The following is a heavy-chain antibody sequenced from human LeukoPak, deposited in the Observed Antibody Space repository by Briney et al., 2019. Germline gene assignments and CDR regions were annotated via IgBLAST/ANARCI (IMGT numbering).Heavy chain of an antibody. CDR1: GFTFSKFG. Sequence: PGGSLRLSCAASGFTFSKFGMGWVRQAPGKGLEWVSAISGSGGSTYYADSVKGRFTISRDNSKNTLYLQMNSLRAEDTAVYYCAANRDFWSGYWGLANWFDPWGQGTLVTVSS. CDR2: ISGSGGST. V-gene: IGHV3-23*01. D-gene: IGHD3-3*01. CDR3: AANRDFWSGYWGLANWFDP. J-gene: IGHJ5*02.